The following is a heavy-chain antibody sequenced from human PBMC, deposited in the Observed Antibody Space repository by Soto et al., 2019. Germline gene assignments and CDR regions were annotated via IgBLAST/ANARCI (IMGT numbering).Heavy chain of an antibody. CDR2: INGDGSNT. J-gene: IGHJ4*02. V-gene: IGHV3-74*01. CDR1: GFTFTSYW. D-gene: IGHD6-19*01. Sequence: GGSLRLSCAASGFTFTSYWIHWVRQAPGKGLVWVSRINGDGSNTNYADSVQGRFTISRDNAKNTLYLQMNSLRAEDTAVYYCAKVVYTSGWNYFDYWGQGTLVTVSS. CDR3: AKVVYTSGWNYFDY.